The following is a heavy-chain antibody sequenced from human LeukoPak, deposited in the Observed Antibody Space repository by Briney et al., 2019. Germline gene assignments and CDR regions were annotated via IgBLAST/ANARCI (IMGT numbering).Heavy chain of an antibody. Sequence: ASVKVPCKASGYTFTTYYMHWVRQAPGQGLEWMGIIDPSGGSTSYAQTFQGRVTMTRDTSTSTVYMELSSLRSDDTAVYYCARERGRLGRITGEPSYVGRYFDLWGRGTLVTVSS. J-gene: IGHJ2*01. V-gene: IGHV1-46*01. D-gene: IGHD7-27*01. CDR3: ARERGRLGRITGEPSYVGRYFDL. CDR2: IDPSGGST. CDR1: GYTFTTYY.